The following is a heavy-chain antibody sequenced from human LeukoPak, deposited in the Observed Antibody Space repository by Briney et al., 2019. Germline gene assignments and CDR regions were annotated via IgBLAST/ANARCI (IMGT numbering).Heavy chain of an antibody. D-gene: IGHD1-26*01. CDR3: AKSSGRSARSGSGYYYGMDV. V-gene: IGHV3-9*01. CDR1: GFTFDDYA. J-gene: IGHJ6*02. Sequence: GGSLRLSCAASGFTFDDYAMHWVRQAPGKGMEWVSGISWNSGSIGYADSVKGRFTISRDNAKNSLYLQMNSLRAEDTALYYCAKSSGRSARSGSGYYYGMDVWGQGTTVTVSS. CDR2: ISWNSGSI.